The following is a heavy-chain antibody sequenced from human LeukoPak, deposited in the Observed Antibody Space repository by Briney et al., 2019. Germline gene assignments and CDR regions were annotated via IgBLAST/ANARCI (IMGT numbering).Heavy chain of an antibody. CDR2: INQDGSEK. D-gene: IGHD1-26*01. V-gene: IGHV3-7*01. Sequence: GGSLRVSCAVSGSTSSRNFMSWVRQTPEKGLEWVANINQDGSEKNYVDSVKGRFTISRDNAKNSLFLQMNSLRAEDTAIYYCASGAGWESGYWGQGTLVTVSS. J-gene: IGHJ4*02. CDR1: GSTSSRNF. CDR3: ASGAGWESGY.